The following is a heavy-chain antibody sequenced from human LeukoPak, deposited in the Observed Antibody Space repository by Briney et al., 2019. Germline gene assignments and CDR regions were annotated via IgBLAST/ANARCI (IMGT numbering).Heavy chain of an antibody. J-gene: IGHJ3*02. Sequence: GGSLRLSCAASGFIFSSHWMSWVRQAPRRGLEWVANIKQDGSEKNYVDSVKGRFTISRDNSKNSLYLQMTYMTTDDTAVYYCARDRRVGGWGGAFDIWGQGTKVTVSS. CDR1: GFIFSSHW. CDR2: IKQDGSEK. CDR3: ARDRRVGGWGGAFDI. V-gene: IGHV3-7*01. D-gene: IGHD2-21*01.